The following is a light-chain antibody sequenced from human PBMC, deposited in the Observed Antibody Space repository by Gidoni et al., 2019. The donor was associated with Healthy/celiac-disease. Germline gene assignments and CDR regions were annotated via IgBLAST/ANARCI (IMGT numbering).Light chain of an antibody. CDR1: QSISSY. CDR2: ATS. V-gene: IGKV1-39*01. J-gene: IGKJ2*01. Sequence: DIQMTQSPSSLSASVGDRVTITCRASQSISSYLNWYQQKPGKDPKVLIYATSSLQIGGPTRFSGSGSGTDFTLTISSLRPEDCATYYCQQSYSTPYTFGQGTKLEIK. CDR3: QQSYSTPYT.